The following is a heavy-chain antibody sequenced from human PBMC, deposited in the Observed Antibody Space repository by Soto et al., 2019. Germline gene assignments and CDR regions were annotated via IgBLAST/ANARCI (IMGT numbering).Heavy chain of an antibody. D-gene: IGHD3-3*01. J-gene: IGHJ6*02. CDR3: ARAPPPEYYDFWSGYYDYYYYYGMDV. CDR1: GGSISSYY. CDR2: IYYSGST. V-gene: IGHV4-59*01. Sequence: QVQLQESGPGLVKPSETLSLTCTVSGGSISSYYWSWIRQPPGKGLEWIGYIYYSGSTNYNPSLKSRVTISVDTSKNQFSLKLSSVTAADTAVYYCARAPPPEYYDFWSGYYDYYYYYGMDVWGQGTTVTVSS.